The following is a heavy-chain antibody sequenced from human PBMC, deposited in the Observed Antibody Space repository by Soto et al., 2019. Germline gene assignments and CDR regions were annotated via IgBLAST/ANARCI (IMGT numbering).Heavy chain of an antibody. D-gene: IGHD6-13*01. V-gene: IGHV3-48*02. J-gene: IGHJ4*02. CDR1: GFTFSSYS. Sequence: EVHLVESGGGLVQPGGSLRLSCAASGFTFSSYSLNWVRQAPGKGLEWVSYITSSGTTVYYADSVRGRFTISRDNAKNSLYLPLNSLRDDDTAVYYCASGSSNWAYAFDFWGRGTLVTVSS. CDR3: ASGSSNWAYAFDF. CDR2: ITSSGTTV.